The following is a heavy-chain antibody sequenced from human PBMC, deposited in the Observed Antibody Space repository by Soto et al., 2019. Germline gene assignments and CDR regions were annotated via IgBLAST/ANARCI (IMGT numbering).Heavy chain of an antibody. CDR1: GFTFSSYS. V-gene: IGHV3-48*02. CDR2: ISSSSSTI. Sequence: SGGSLRLSCAASGFTFSSYSMNWVRQAPGKGLEWVSYISSSSSTIYYADSVKGRFTISRDNAKNSLYLQMNSLRDEDTAVYYCARDLRNLPYYYYGMDVWGQGTTVTVSS. D-gene: IGHD4-4*01. J-gene: IGHJ6*02. CDR3: ARDLRNLPYYYYGMDV.